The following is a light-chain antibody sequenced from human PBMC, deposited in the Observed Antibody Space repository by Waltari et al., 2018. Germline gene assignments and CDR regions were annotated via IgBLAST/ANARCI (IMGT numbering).Light chain of an antibody. CDR3: QQYNQWPLYT. CDR2: AAS. Sequence: EIVVTQSPATLSVSPGERATLSCRGSQSVSSNLAWYQQKPGQAPRVLTYAASTRATGFPARLSGSGSGTEFTLTISSLQSEDFAVYYCQQYNQWPLYTFGQGTRLE. CDR1: QSVSSN. J-gene: IGKJ2*01. V-gene: IGKV3-15*01.